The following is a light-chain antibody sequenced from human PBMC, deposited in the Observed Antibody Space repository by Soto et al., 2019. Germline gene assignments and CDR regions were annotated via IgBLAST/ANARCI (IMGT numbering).Light chain of an antibody. J-gene: IGKJ4*01. CDR3: QQRGGWPLT. CDR2: DAS. Sequence: EIGVTQSPATLSLSPEERAALSCRASQGVGRFLAWYQQKPGQAPRLLIYDASNRATGIPARFSGSGSETDFTLAIDNLEPEDFAVYYCQQRGGWPLTFGGGTKVEIK. CDR1: QGVGRF. V-gene: IGKV3-11*01.